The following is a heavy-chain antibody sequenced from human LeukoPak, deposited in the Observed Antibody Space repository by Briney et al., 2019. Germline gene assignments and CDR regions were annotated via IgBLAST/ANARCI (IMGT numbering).Heavy chain of an antibody. D-gene: IGHD6-13*01. CDR1: GGTFSSYA. CDR2: IIPIFGTA. V-gene: IGHV1-69*13. J-gene: IGHJ4*02. CDR3: ARAGSIAAAADY. Sequence: SVKVSCKASGGTFSSYAISWVRQAPGQGLEWMGGIIPIFGTANCAQKFQGRVTITADESTSTAYMELSSLRSEDTAVYYCARAGSIAAAADYWGQGTLVTVSS.